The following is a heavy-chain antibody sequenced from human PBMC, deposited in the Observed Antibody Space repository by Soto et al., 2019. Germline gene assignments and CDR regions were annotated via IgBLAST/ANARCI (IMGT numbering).Heavy chain of an antibody. CDR2: IDHDGGT. D-gene: IGHD2-21*01. V-gene: IGHV4-4*02. CDR3: ASGTIYYDRGDWPAYTFDA. CDR1: GESSTTNNW. J-gene: IGHJ3*01. Sequence: QVQLQESGPTLVKPSRPLSLPCSVSGESSTTNNWWRWSRQSPGKGLEWIGGIDHDGGTNYNPSLKSPFSMSVAKSTNLFALNLRSVTAADTALYSCASGTIYYDRGDWPAYTFDAWGQGTAVTVSS.